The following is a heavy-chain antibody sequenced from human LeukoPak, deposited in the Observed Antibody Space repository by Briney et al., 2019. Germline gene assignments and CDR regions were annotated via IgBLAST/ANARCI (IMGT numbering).Heavy chain of an antibody. D-gene: IGHD5-12*01. J-gene: IGHJ4*02. CDR1: GGSISGYY. CDR2: IYYIGST. CDR3: AIVERYSGYEVDY. Sequence: PSETLSLTCTVSGGSISGYYWSWIRQPPGKGLEWIGYIYYIGSTNYNPSLKSRVTISLDTSKNQCSLRLNSVTTADTAVYYCAIVERYSGYEVDYWGQGTLVTVSS. V-gene: IGHV4-59*01.